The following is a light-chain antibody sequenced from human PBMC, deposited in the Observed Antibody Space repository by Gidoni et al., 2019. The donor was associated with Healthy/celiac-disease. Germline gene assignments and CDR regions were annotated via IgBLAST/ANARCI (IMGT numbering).Light chain of an antibody. J-gene: IGLJ1*01. Sequence: QSVLTQPLSVSVAPGHRLTISCTGHSSNIGAGYDVHWYQQFPGTAPKLRIYGNSSRPSGVPDRFSGSKSGTSASLGITGRQAEDEADYYCQAYDSSLSGSYVFGTGTKVTVL. V-gene: IGLV1-40*01. CDR3: QAYDSSLSGSYV. CDR1: SSNIGAGYD. CDR2: GNS.